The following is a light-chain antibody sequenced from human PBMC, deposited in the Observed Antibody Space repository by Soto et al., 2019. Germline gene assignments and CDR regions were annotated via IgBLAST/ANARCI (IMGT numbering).Light chain of an antibody. J-gene: IGKJ2*01. CDR3: QQYGSSTYT. CDR1: QSVSSSY. Sequence: EIVLTQSPGTLSLSPGERATLSCRASQSVSSSYLAWYQQKPGQDPRLLIYGASSRATGIPDRFSGSGSGTDFTLTISRLEPEDCAVYYCQQYGSSTYTFGQGTKLEIK. CDR2: GAS. V-gene: IGKV3-20*01.